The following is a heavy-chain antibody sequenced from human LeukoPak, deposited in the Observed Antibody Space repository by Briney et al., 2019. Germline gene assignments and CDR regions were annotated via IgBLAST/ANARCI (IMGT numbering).Heavy chain of an antibody. CDR1: TFTFADYA. CDR2: IRSKAFGGTS. V-gene: IGHV3-49*04. D-gene: IGHD4-11*01. CDR3: TRAPYSNYVNLDY. Sequence: PGGSLRLSCKASTFTFADYAMSWVRQAPGKGLEWVGFIRSKAFGGTSESAASVKGSFTISRDDSKSIVYLQMNSLKTEDTAVYYCTRAPYSNYVNLDYWGQGTLVTVSS. J-gene: IGHJ4*02.